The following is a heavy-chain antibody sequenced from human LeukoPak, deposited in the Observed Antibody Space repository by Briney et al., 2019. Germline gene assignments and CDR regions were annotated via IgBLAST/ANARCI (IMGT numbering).Heavy chain of an antibody. CDR1: GYSFTSYW. CDR2: IYPGDSDT. D-gene: IGHD3-22*01. J-gene: IGHJ1*01. V-gene: IGHV5-51*01. CDR3: ARLTMIAERGYFQH. Sequence: GEALKTCCECCGYSFTSYWIGWVRQMPGKVLEWMGIIYPGDSDTRYSPSFQGQVTISADKSISTAYLQWSSLKASDTAMYYCARLTMIAERGYFQHWGQGTLVTVSS.